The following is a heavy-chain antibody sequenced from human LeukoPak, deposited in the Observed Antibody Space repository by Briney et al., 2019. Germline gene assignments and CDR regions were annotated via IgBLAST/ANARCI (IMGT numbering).Heavy chain of an antibody. CDR1: GGTFSSHA. D-gene: IGHD2-15*01. Sequence: SVKVSCKASGGTFSSHAISWVRQAPGQGLEWMGGIIPIFGTANYAQKFQGRVTITTDESTSTAYMELSSLRSEDTAVYYCARDRWNCSGGSCYLGLNDYWGQGTLVTVSS. V-gene: IGHV1-69*05. CDR2: IIPIFGTA. J-gene: IGHJ4*02. CDR3: ARDRWNCSGGSCYLGLNDY.